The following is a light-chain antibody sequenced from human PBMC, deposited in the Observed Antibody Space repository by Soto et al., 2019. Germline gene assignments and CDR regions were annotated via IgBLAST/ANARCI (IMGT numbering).Light chain of an antibody. J-gene: IGKJ5*01. Sequence: EIVLTQSPGTLSWSPGERATLSCRASQSVSSSYLAWYQQRPGQPPRLVIYGGSSRATGIPDRFSGSGSGTDFTLTISRLEPEDFAVYYCQQYGRSIPITFGQGTRLEIK. CDR3: QQYGRSIPIT. CDR1: QSVSSSY. CDR2: GGS. V-gene: IGKV3-20*01.